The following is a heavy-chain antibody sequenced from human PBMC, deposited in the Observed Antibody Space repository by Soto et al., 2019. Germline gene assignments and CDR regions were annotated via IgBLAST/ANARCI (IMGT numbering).Heavy chain of an antibody. Sequence: GESLKISCRGSGYDFNTNWFGWVRQLPGRGLEWVGIMYPGDSDTRLHPSLQGHVTLSADVTVSTAFLQWRTLKTSDSGMYFCPPLQSDCDNTSCYYADNWGQGTSVTVSS. CDR1: GYDFNTNW. V-gene: IGHV5-51*01. CDR3: PPLQSDCDNTSCYYADN. D-gene: IGHD3-22*01. J-gene: IGHJ4*02. CDR2: MYPGDSDT.